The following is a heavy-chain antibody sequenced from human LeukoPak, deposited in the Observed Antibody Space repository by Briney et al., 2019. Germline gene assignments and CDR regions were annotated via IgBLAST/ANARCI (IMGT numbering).Heavy chain of an antibody. CDR2: ISGNGGST. CDR3: PRARGSWIIDY. J-gene: IGHJ4*02. V-gene: IGHV3-23*01. Sequence: GGSLRLSWAASGFTLSNYAMSWVRQAPGKGLEWVSCISGNGGSTYYADSVKGWFTISRDNSKNTLYLQMISLRADDTAVYTRPRARGSWIIDYWGQGTLVTVSS. CDR1: GFTLSNYA. D-gene: IGHD6-13*01.